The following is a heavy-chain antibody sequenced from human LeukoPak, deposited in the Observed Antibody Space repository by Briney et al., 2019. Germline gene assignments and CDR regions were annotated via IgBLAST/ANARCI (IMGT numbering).Heavy chain of an antibody. CDR1: GVTFSSDA. Sequence: GGSLRLSCAASGVTFSSDAMSWVRQAPGKGREWGSAIIGSGGSTYYADSVKGRFTISRDNSKNTLYLQKNSLRAEDTAVYYCAKDRITIFGVVREGNWFDPWGQGTLVTVSS. J-gene: IGHJ5*02. V-gene: IGHV3-23*01. D-gene: IGHD3-3*01. CDR2: IIGSGGST. CDR3: AKDRITIFGVVREGNWFDP.